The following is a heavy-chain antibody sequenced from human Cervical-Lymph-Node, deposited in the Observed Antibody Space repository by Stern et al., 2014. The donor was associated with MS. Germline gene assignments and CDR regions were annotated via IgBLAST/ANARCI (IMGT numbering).Heavy chain of an antibody. D-gene: IGHD2-2*01. V-gene: IGHV2-5*02. CDR1: GFSLSTSGVG. CDR3: ATHAPGVVPAALDY. J-gene: IGHJ4*02. CDR2: IYWDDSK. Sequence: VNLRESGPTLVKPTQHLTLTCAFSGFSLSTSGVGVGWLRQPPGKDLEWRAFIYWDDSKRYRPYLNNRLTITKDTSKNQVVLTMNNMDPVDTATFYCATHAPGVVPAALDYWGQGTLVTVS.